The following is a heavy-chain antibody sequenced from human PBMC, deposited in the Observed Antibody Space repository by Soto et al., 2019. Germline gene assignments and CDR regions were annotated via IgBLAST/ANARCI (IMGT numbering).Heavy chain of an antibody. CDR3: AVGLGYYETYYYDYGMDG. J-gene: IGHJ6*02. CDR2: ISANNDNN. V-gene: IGHV1-18*01. Sequence: QVLLVQSGDDVQKPGASVKVSCKAPNYRFPNYGITWVRQAPGQGLEWLGWISANNDNNNYVQELQGRVTLITDTSSSTTYRGLRNVRSGETAVYYYAVGLGYYETYYYDYGMDGWGQGTRVTVS. CDR1: NYRFPNYG. D-gene: IGHD3-22*01.